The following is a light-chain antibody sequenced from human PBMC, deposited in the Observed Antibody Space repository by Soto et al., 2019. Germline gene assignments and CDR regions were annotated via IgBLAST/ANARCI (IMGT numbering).Light chain of an antibody. CDR1: QSVSNN. CDR3: QQYNNWPRT. CDR2: GAS. Sequence: EIVLTQSPGTLSLSPGERATLSCRASQSVSNNYLAWYQQKPGQAPRLLIYGASNRATGIPDRFSGSGSGTEFTLTISSLQSEDFAVYYCQQYNNWPRTFGQGTKVGI. V-gene: IGKV3D-15*01. J-gene: IGKJ1*01.